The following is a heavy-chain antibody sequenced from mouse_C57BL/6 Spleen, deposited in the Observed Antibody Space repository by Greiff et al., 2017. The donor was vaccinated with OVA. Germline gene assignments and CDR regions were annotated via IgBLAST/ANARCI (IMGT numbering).Heavy chain of an antibody. J-gene: IGHJ3*01. V-gene: IGHV1-39*01. D-gene: IGHD1-1*01. CDR3: ARDDGSSFFAD. Sequence: VQLQQSGPELVKPGASVKISCKASGYSFTDYNMNWVKQSNGKSLEWIGVINPNYGTTSYNQKFKGKATFTVDQYSSTAYMKDNSLTSDDSAVYYCARDDGSSFFADWGQGTLVTVSA. CDR2: INPNYGTT. CDR1: GYSFTDYN.